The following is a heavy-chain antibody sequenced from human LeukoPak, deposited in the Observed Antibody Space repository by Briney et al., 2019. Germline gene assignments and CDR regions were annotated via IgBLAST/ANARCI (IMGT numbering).Heavy chain of an antibody. CDR2: ISYDGSNK. Sequence: GGSLRLSCAASGFTFSSYAMHWVRQAPGKGLEWVAVISYDGSNKYYADSVKGRFTISRDNSKNTLYLQMNSLRAEDTAVYYCARNGLTAMAMYYFDYWGQGTLVTVSS. CDR1: GFTFSSYA. V-gene: IGHV3-30-3*01. D-gene: IGHD5-18*01. J-gene: IGHJ4*02. CDR3: ARNGLTAMAMYYFDY.